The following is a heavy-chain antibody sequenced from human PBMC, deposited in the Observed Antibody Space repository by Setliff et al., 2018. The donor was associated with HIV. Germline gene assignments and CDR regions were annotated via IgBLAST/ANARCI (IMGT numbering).Heavy chain of an antibody. V-gene: IGHV1-46*01. J-gene: IGHJ4*02. CDR1: GYAFTSYH. Sequence: ASVKVSCKTSGYAFTSYHIHWVRQAPGQGLEWMGKIFVGDSTTHYAQKFQGRVTLTSDESTSTAYMELSSLRSEDPAVYYCARGGEGMALYPDYWGQGTLVTVSS. CDR2: IFVGDSTT. D-gene: IGHD1-26*01. CDR3: ARGGEGMALYPDY.